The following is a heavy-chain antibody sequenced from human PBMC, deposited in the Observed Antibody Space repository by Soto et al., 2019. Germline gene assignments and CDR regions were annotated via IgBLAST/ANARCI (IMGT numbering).Heavy chain of an antibody. CDR1: GGTFSSYA. D-gene: IGHD3-22*01. J-gene: IGHJ4*02. CDR2: IIPMFDTA. CDR3: ATSLTYYYETSGYYLGNI. V-gene: IGHV1-69*01. Sequence: QVQLVQSGAEVKKPGSSVKVSCKASGGTFSSYAFSWVRQAPGQGLEWMGGIIPMFDTANYAQKFQDRVTISADESTSTAYMELSSLTSEDTAVYYCATSLTYYYETSGYYLGNIWGQGTLVTVSS.